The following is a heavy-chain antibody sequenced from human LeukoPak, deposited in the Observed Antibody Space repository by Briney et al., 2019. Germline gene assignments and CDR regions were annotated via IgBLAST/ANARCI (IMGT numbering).Heavy chain of an antibody. D-gene: IGHD6-6*01. J-gene: IGHJ4*02. V-gene: IGHV1-2*02. Sequence: ASVKVSCKASGYTFTSYYMHWVRQAPGQGLEWMGWINPNSGGTNYAQKFQGRVTMTRDTSISTAYMELSRLRSDDTAVYYCASAPPPQYSSSSGGYWGQGTLVTVSS. CDR1: GYTFTSYY. CDR2: INPNSGGT. CDR3: ASAPPPQYSSSSGGY.